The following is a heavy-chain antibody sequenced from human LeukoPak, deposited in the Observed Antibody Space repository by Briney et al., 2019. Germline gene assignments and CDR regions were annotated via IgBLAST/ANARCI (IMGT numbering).Heavy chain of an antibody. J-gene: IGHJ6*03. V-gene: IGHV3-23*01. CDR3: AKGVVPIVVVSAAYMDV. CDR1: GFTFSSYA. Sequence: GGSLRLSCAASGFTFSSYAMSWVRQAPGKGLEWVSAISGSGGSTYYADSVKGRFTISRDNSKNTLYLQMNSLRAEDTAVYYCAKGVVPIVVVSAAYMDVWGKGTTVTVSS. D-gene: IGHD2-2*01. CDR2: ISGSGGST.